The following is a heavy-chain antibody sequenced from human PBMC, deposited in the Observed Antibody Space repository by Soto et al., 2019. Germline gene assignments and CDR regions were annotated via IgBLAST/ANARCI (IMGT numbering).Heavy chain of an antibody. D-gene: IGHD5-18*01. Sequence: ASVKVSCKASGYTFTSCDINWVRQATGQGLEWMGWMNPNSGNTGYAQKFQGRVTMTRNTSISTAYMELSSLRSEDTAVYYCAGRRVVDAAMVFYYYYYGMDVWGQGTTVTVSS. J-gene: IGHJ6*02. CDR2: MNPNSGNT. CDR3: AGRRVVDAAMVFYYYYYGMDV. CDR1: GYTFTSCD. V-gene: IGHV1-8*01.